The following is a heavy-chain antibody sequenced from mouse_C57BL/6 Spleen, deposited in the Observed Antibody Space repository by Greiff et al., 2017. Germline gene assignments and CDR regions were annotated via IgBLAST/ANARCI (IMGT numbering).Heavy chain of an antibody. D-gene: IGHD3-3*01. CDR2: IYPGDGDT. CDR1: GYAFSSYW. CDR3: ARGTNRRYYFDD. V-gene: IGHV1-80*01. J-gene: IGHJ2*01. Sequence: QVQLQQSGAELVKPGASVKISCKASGYAFSSYWMNWVKQRPGKGLEWLGQIYPGDGDTNYNGKFKGKATLTADKSSSTAYMQLSSLTSEDSAVYFCARGTNRRYYFDDWGQGTTLTVSS.